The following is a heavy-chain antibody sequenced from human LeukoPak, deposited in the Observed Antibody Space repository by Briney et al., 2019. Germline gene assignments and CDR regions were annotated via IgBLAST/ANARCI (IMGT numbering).Heavy chain of an antibody. V-gene: IGHV4-59*12. J-gene: IGHJ5*02. D-gene: IGHD1-14*01. CDR3: AKGGPEASAGLSWFDP. CDR1: GGSISSYY. CDR2: SFYSGNP. Sequence: SETLSLTCTVSGGSISSYYWSWIRQPPGKGLEWIAYSFYSGNPNYNPSLKSRVTISVDTSKNQFSLKLTSVTAADTAVYYCAKGGPEASAGLSWFDPWGQGTLVTVSS.